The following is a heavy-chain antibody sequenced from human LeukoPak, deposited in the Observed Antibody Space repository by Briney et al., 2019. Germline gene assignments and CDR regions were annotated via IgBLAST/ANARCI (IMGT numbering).Heavy chain of an antibody. CDR3: TTCGSGRKFDY. CDR2: IESKTDGGTT. D-gene: IGHD3-10*01. V-gene: IGHV3-15*04. Sequence: GGSLRLSCAVSGFSFSDAWMSWVRQTPGKGLEWVGRIESKTDGGTTDYAALVKGRFTISRDDSTNTLYLQMNSLKSEDTAVYYCTTCGSGRKFDYWGQGVLVTVSS. J-gene: IGHJ4*02. CDR1: GFSFSDAW.